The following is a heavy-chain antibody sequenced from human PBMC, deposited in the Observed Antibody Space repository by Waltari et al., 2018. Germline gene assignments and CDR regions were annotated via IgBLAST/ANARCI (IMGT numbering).Heavy chain of an antibody. V-gene: IGHV3-30*18. D-gene: IGHD3-10*01. Sequence: QVQLVESGGGMVQPGRSLRLSCVASGFIFSNYGMHWVGQAPGKGLEWVAFISYDGSNKNYLDSVKGRFTISRDNSKNRLSLQMNSLTAEDTAVYHCVKWDYSGSGFSHFYPMDVWGQGTTVTVS. CDR3: VKWDYSGSGFSHFYPMDV. CDR2: ISYDGSNK. CDR1: GFIFSNYG. J-gene: IGHJ6*02.